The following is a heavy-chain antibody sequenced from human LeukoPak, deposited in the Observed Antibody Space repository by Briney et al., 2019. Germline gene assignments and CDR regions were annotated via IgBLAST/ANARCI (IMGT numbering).Heavy chain of an antibody. V-gene: IGHV3-64D*09. D-gene: IGHD4-11*01. J-gene: IGHJ4*02. CDR1: GFTFSSYA. CDR2: ISMSRGST. Sequence: PGRSLRLSCSASGFTFSSYAMHWVRQPPGKGLEYVSSISMSRGSTYYAYSVRCRFTISRHNSKNTLYLQLSSLRTQHTATFHCVREPLHQWGQGTLVTVSS. CDR3: VREPLHQ.